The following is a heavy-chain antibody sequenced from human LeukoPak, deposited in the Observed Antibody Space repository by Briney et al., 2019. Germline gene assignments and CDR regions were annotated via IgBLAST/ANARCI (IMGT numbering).Heavy chain of an antibody. J-gene: IGHJ4*02. D-gene: IGHD4-17*01. V-gene: IGHV3-53*01. CDR3: ARGPVTTEFDY. CDR1: GFTLSSNY. CDR2: IYSGGST. Sequence: GGSLRLSCAASGFTLSSNYMSWVRQAPGKGLEWVSVIYSGGSTYYADSVKSRFTISKDNSKNTLYLQMNSLRAEDTAVYYCARGPVTTEFDYWGQGTLVTVSS.